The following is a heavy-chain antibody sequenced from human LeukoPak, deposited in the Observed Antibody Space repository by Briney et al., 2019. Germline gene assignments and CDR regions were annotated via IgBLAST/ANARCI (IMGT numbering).Heavy chain of an antibody. CDR1: GYTLTELS. V-gene: IGHV1-24*01. CDR2: FGPEDGET. CDR3: AKSIVGATWAAFDI. J-gene: IGHJ3*02. Sequence: ASVTVSFKVSGYTLTELSMHWVRQAPGKGGEWMGGFGPEDGETIYAQKFQGTVTMTEDTSTDTAYMELSSLRSEDTAVYYCAKSIVGATWAAFDIWGQGTMVTVSS. D-gene: IGHD1-26*01.